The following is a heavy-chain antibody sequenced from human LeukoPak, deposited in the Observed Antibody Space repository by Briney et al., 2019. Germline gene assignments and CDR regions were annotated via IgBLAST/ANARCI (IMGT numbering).Heavy chain of an antibody. J-gene: IGHJ6*03. V-gene: IGHV4-39*07. CDR3: ARTTIVLIDLDYYYHMDV. Sequence: KSSQTLSLTCPVSGGSITSSSYYWGWLRQPPGKGLEWIGSIYYSGSTYYNPSLKSRVTISVDTSKNQFSLKLSSVTAADTAVYYCARTTIVLIDLDYYYHMDVWGKGTTVTVSS. CDR2: IYYSGST. D-gene: IGHD2-8*01. CDR1: GGSITSSSYY.